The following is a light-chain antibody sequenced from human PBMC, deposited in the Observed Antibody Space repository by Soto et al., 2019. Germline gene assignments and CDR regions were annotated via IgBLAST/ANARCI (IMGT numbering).Light chain of an antibody. CDR2: EVT. CDR3: SSYVGSNIFV. J-gene: IGLJ1*01. Sequence: QSALTQPPSASGSPGQSVTISCTGTSNDVGGYNYVSWYQQHPGKAPKLIIYEVTKRPSGVPDRFSGSKSGNTASLTVSGXXXXXXXXYYCSSYVGSNIFVFGTGTKVTVL. CDR1: SNDVGGYNY. V-gene: IGLV2-8*01.